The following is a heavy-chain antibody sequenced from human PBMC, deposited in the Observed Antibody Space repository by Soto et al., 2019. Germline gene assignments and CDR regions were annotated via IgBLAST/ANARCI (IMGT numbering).Heavy chain of an antibody. CDR3: ASLSGYSSSWYEGPDY. V-gene: IGHV3-30-3*01. CDR1: GFTFSSYA. D-gene: IGHD6-13*01. CDR2: ISYDGSNK. Sequence: QVQLVESGGGVVQPGRSLRLSCEASGFTFSSYAMHWVRQAPGKGLEWVAVISYDGSNKYYADSVKGRFTISRDNSKNTLYLQMNSLRAEDTAVYYCASLSGYSSSWYEGPDYWGQGTLVTVSS. J-gene: IGHJ4*02.